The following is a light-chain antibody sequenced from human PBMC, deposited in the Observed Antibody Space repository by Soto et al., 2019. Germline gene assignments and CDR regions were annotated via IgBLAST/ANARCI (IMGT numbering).Light chain of an antibody. CDR3: QQYNTYPWT. Sequence: DIQMTQSPSSLSAFVGDRVTITCRASQAINNHLAWFQQKPGEAPKSLIYAASSLQSGVPSKFSGSGSGTDFTLTINSLQPEDFATYYCQQYNTYPWTFGQGTKVEIK. CDR2: AAS. J-gene: IGKJ1*01. V-gene: IGKV1-16*02. CDR1: QAINNH.